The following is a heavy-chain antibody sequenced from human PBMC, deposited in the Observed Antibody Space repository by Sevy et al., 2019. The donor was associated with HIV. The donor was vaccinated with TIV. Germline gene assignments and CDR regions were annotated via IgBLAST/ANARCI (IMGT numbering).Heavy chain of an antibody. D-gene: IGHD1-20*01. CDR1: GGSISSYY. J-gene: IGHJ4*02. V-gene: IGHV4-59*08. CDR3: ARGDTIAGIPYFDY. Sequence: SETLSLTCTVSGGSISSYYWSWIRQPPGKGVEWIGYIYYSGSTNYNPSLKSRVTISVDTSKNQFSLKLSSVTAADTAVYYCARGDTIAGIPYFDYWGQGTLVTVSS. CDR2: IYYSGST.